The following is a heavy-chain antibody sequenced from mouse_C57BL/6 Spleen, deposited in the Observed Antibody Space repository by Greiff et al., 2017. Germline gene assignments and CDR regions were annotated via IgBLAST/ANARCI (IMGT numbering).Heavy chain of an antibody. CDR1: GYTFTDYY. V-gene: IGHV1-19*01. Sequence: VQLQQSGPVLVKPGASVKMSCKASGYTFTDYYMNWVKQSHGKSLEWIGVINPYNGGTSYNQKFKGKATLTVDKSSSTAYMELNSLTSEDSAVYYCARYYDYDGGAWFAYWGQGTLVTVSA. D-gene: IGHD2-4*01. CDR3: ARYYDYDGGAWFAY. J-gene: IGHJ3*01. CDR2: INPYNGGT.